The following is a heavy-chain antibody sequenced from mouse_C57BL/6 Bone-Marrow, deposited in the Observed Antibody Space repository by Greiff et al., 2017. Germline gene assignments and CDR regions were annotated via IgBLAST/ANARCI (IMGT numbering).Heavy chain of an antibody. Sequence: LVESGAELVRPGASVKLSCTASGFNIKDDYMHWVKQRPEQGLEWIGWIDPENGDTEYASKFQGKATITADTSSNTAYLQLSSLTSEDTAVYYCTTQATTDYWGQGTTLTVSS. D-gene: IGHD3-2*02. CDR3: TTQATTDY. CDR2: IDPENGDT. V-gene: IGHV14-4*01. CDR1: GFNIKDDY. J-gene: IGHJ2*01.